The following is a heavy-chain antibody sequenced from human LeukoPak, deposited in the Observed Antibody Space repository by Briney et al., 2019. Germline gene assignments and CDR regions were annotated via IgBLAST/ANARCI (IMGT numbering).Heavy chain of an antibody. CDR3: ARGTYSSSSESGMDV. V-gene: IGHV1-46*01. CDR1: GYTFTSNY. CDR2: INPSGDST. D-gene: IGHD6-6*01. J-gene: IGHJ6*02. Sequence: VASAKLSCKASGYTFTSNYIHWVRRAPGQGLEWLGIINPSGDSTGYAQKVQARVTMARDTSTSTVYMELSSLRSEDTAVYYCARGTYSSSSESGMDVWGQGNTVTVSS.